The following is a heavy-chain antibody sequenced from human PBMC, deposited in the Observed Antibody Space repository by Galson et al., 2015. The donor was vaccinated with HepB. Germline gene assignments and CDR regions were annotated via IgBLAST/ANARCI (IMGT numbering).Heavy chain of an antibody. J-gene: IGHJ5*02. D-gene: IGHD2-15*01. Sequence: SLRLSCAASGFTFGDYAMSWFRQAPGKGLEWVGFIRSNAYGGTTEYAASVKGRFTISRDDSKSIAYLQMNSLKTEDTAVYYCTRVVGYCSGGSCSNWFDPWGQGILVTVSS. V-gene: IGHV3-49*03. CDR3: TRVVGYCSGGSCSNWFDP. CDR1: GFTFGDYA. CDR2: IRSNAYGGTT.